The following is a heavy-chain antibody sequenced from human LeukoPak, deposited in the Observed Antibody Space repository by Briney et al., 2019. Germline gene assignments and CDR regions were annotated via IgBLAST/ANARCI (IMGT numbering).Heavy chain of an antibody. D-gene: IGHD6-6*01. CDR1: GDSISSYY. V-gene: IGHV4-4*09. CDR2: IYTSGGT. J-gene: IGHJ4*02. Sequence: PSETLSLTCTVSGDSISSYYWSWIRQPPGKGLEWIGYIYTSGGTSYIPSLKGRVTISIDTSKNQFSLKLSSVTAADSAVYYCARLARLSTSPDRYYLDYWGQGTLVTVSS. CDR3: ARLARLSTSPDRYYLDY.